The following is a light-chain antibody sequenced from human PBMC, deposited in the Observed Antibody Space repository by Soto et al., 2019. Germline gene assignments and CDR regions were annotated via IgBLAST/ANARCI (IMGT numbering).Light chain of an antibody. CDR3: CSYAGSSNV. CDR2: EGS. J-gene: IGLJ1*01. CDR1: SSDVGSYNL. V-gene: IGLV2-23*01. Sequence: QSALTQPASVSGSPGQSITISCTGTSSDVGSYNLVSWYQQHPGKAPKLMIYEGSKRPSGVSNRFSGSKSGNTASLTISGVQAEDEADYYCCSYAGSSNVFGTGTKVTVL.